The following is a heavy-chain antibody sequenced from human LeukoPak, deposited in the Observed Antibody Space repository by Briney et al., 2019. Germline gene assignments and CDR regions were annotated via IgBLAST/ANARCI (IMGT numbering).Heavy chain of an antibody. Sequence: ASVKVSCKVSGHSLTELSIHWVRQAPGKGLEWMGGFDPEAGATLYAQSFQDRVIMTEDTSIDTTYMELTSLRSDDTAVYFCATDLAVAASGGFDYWGQGTLITVFS. J-gene: IGHJ4*02. CDR3: ATDLAVAASGGFDY. CDR1: GHSLTELS. V-gene: IGHV1-24*01. D-gene: IGHD6-19*01. CDR2: FDPEAGAT.